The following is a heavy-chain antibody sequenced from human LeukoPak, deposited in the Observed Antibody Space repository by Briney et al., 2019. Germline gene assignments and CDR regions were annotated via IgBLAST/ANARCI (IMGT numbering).Heavy chain of an antibody. J-gene: IGHJ4*02. D-gene: IGHD4-17*01. V-gene: IGHV3-30*02. CDR3: GKGMRWEDGDYGGIDY. Sequence: PGGSLRLSCAASGFTFSSHAMHWVRQAPGKGLEWVAFIRYDGSIKYYPDSVKGRFTISRDNSKNTLYLQMSSLREEDTAVFYCGKGMRWEDGDYGGIDYWGQGTLVTVSS. CDR1: GFTFSSHA. CDR2: IRYDGSIK.